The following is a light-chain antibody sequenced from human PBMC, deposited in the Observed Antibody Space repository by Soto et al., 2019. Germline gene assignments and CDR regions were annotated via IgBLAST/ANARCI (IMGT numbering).Light chain of an antibody. J-gene: IGKJ5*01. CDR1: QSISGSY. CDR2: GAS. Sequence: EIVLTQSPGTLSLSPGERATLSCGASQSISGSYLAWYQQKHSQAPRLLIYGASNRANDNQNKFNDRGTGADFTLTISRLEPEDFAVYYCQQYGTSITFGQGTRLEIK. CDR3: QQYGTSIT. V-gene: IGKV3-20*01.